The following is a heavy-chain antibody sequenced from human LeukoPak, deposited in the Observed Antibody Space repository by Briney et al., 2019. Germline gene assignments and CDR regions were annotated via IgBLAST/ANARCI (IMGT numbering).Heavy chain of an antibody. CDR2: IYTSGST. D-gene: IGHD6-6*01. V-gene: IGHV4-4*07. CDR1: GGSLSSYY. J-gene: IGHJ3*02. CDR3: ARVGEYSSSYNAFDI. Sequence: PSETLSLTCTVSGGSLSSYYWSWIRQPAGKGLEWIGRIYTSGSTSYNPSLKSRVTMSVDTSKNQFSLKLSSVTAADTAVYYCARVGEYSSSYNAFDIWGQGTMVTVSS.